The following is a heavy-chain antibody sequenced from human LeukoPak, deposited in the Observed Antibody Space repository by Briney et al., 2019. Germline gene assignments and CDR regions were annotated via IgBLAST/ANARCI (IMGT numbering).Heavy chain of an antibody. J-gene: IGHJ6*03. V-gene: IGHV4-39*01. Sequence: PSETLSLTCIVSGGSIRSRSYYWGWIRQPPGKGLEWIGSIYYTGSTYYNPSLKSRVTISVDTSKNQFSLKLSSVTAADTAVYYCASVVGATTPPHYYYYYYMDVWGKGTTVTISS. CDR1: GGSIRSRSYY. CDR2: IYYTGST. D-gene: IGHD1-26*01. CDR3: ASVVGATTPPHYYYYYYMDV.